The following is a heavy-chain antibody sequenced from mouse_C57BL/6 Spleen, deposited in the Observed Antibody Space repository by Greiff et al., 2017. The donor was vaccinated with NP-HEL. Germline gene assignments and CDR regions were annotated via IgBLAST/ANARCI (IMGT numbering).Heavy chain of an antibody. J-gene: IGHJ1*03. CDR2: IDPETGGT. CDR1: GYTFTDYE. D-gene: IGHD4-1*01. CDR3: TRGLGPYWYFDV. V-gene: IGHV1-15*01. Sequence: QVQLKQSGAELVRPGASVTLSCKASGYTFTDYEMHWVKQTPVHGLEWIGAIDPETGGTAYNQKFKGKAILTADKSSSTAYMELRSLTSEDSAVYYCTRGLGPYWYFDVWGTGTTVTVSS.